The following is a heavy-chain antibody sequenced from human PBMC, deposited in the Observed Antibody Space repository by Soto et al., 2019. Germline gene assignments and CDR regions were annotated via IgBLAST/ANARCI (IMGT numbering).Heavy chain of an antibody. V-gene: IGHV4-59*08. CDR2: IYYSGST. CDR3: AGSGYENAGFDY. CDR1: GGSISSYY. D-gene: IGHD5-12*01. J-gene: IGHJ4*02. Sequence: SETLSLTCTVSGGSISSYYWNWFRQPPGKGLEWIGYIYYSGSTNYNPSLKSRVTISVDTSKNQFSLKLSSVTAADTAVYYCAGSGYENAGFDYWGQGTLVTVS.